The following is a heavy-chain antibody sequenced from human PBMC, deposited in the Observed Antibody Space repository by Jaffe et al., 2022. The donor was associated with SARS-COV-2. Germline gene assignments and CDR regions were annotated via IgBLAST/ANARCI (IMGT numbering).Heavy chain of an antibody. CDR3: AREGYSREYYYGMDV. Sequence: EVQLVESGGGLIQPGGSLRLSCAASGFTVSSNYMSWVRQAPGKGLEWVSVIYSGGSTYYADSVKGRFTISRDNSKNTLYLQMNSLRAEDTAVYYCAREGYSREYYYGMDVWGQGTTVTVSS. D-gene: IGHD5-18*01. J-gene: IGHJ6*02. CDR1: GFTVSSNY. CDR2: IYSGGST. V-gene: IGHV3-53*01.